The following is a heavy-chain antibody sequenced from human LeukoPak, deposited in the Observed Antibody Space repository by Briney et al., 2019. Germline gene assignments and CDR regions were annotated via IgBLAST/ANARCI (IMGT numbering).Heavy chain of an antibody. CDR1: GFTFSRYA. Sequence: GGSLRLSCTASGFTFSRYAMSWVRQAPGKGLEWVSSINADASITFYADSVKGRFTISRDNSKNKVDLQMNSLRAEDSAQYFCAKDPGGGATIDSWGQGVVVSVSP. CDR3: AKDPGGGATIDS. J-gene: IGHJ4*02. D-gene: IGHD5-24*01. V-gene: IGHV3-23*01. CDR2: INADASIT.